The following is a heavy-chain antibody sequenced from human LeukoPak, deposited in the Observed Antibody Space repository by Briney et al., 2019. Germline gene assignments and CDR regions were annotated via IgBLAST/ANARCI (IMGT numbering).Heavy chain of an antibody. Sequence: GGSLRLSCAASGFTFSSYGMYWVRQAPGKGLEWVSYISSSGSTIYYADSVKGRFTISRDNAKNSLYLQMNSLRAEDTAIYYCAELGITMIGGVWGKGTTVTISS. CDR2: ISSSGSTI. CDR3: AELGITMIGGV. D-gene: IGHD3-10*02. CDR1: GFTFSSYG. V-gene: IGHV3-48*04. J-gene: IGHJ6*04.